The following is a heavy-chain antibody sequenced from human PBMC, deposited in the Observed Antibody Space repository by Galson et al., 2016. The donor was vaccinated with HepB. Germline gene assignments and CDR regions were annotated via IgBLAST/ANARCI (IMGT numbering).Heavy chain of an antibody. CDR2: INHSGST. V-gene: IGHV4-34*01. D-gene: IGHD2-2*01. J-gene: IGHJ6*02. CDR1: GESFSDYS. Sequence: SETLSLTCSVYGESFSDYSWTWIRQPPDKGLEWIGEINHSGSTAYSPSLTSRVTISIDKSKRQFSLKLKSVTAADTAAYYCASAGNCRSSSCYGARRHYYGMDVWGQGTTVTVSS. CDR3: ASAGNCRSSSCYGARRHYYGMDV.